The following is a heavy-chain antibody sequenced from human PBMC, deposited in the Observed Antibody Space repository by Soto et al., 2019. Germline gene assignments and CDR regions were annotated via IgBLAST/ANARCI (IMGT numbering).Heavy chain of an antibody. CDR3: AIVRHYDSSLGFDY. V-gene: IGHV3-30*09. CDR1: GFTFSSYA. Sequence: QVHVVESVGGVVQPGRSLRLSCAASGFTFSSYAMHWVRQAPGKGLEWVAVISYDGSNSYYADSVKGRFAISRDNSKNTLYLQMNSLRAEDTAVYYCAIVRHYDSSLGFDYWGQGTLVTVFS. J-gene: IGHJ4*02. D-gene: IGHD3-22*01. CDR2: ISYDGSNS.